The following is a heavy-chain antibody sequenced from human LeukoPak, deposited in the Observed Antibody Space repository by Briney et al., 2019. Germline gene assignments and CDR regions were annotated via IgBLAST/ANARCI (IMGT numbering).Heavy chain of an antibody. CDR3: ARDHRGSYSGDY. J-gene: IGHJ4*02. D-gene: IGHD1-26*01. CDR2: ISAYNGNT. Sequence: ASVKVSCKASGYTFTSYGISWVRQAPGQGLEWMGWISAYNGNTNYAQKLQGRVTMTTGTSTSTAHMELRSLRSDDTAVYYCARDHRGSYSGDYWGQGTLVTVSS. CDR1: GYTFTSYG. V-gene: IGHV1-18*01.